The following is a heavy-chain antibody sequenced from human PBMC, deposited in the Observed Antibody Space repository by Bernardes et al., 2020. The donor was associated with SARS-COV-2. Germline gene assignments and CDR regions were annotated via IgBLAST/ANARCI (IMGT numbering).Heavy chain of an antibody. CDR1: GYTFTRFD. J-gene: IGHJ4*02. Sequence: ASVKVSWKASGYTFTRFDINWVRQATGQGLEWMGWMDPDSGNTHYAQKFQGRVTLTRNATMKIAYMELSSLRSEDTAIYFCATGSKFDFWGRGTLVTVSS. V-gene: IGHV1-8*01. CDR2: MDPDSGNT. CDR3: ATGSKFDF.